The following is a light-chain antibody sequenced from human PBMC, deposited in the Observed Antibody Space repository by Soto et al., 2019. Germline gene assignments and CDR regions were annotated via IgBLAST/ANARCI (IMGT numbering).Light chain of an antibody. Sequence: EIVMTQSPATLSVSPGERATLSCMASQSVAGNLAWYQQKPGQAPRLLIYGASTRATGIPARFSGSGSGTEFTLTISSLQSEDFAVYYCQQYNKWPPLTFGQGTRLEIK. V-gene: IGKV3-15*01. CDR2: GAS. CDR1: QSVAGN. J-gene: IGKJ5*01. CDR3: QQYNKWPPLT.